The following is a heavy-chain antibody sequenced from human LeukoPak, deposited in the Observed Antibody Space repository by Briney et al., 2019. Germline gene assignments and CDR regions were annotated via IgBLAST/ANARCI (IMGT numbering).Heavy chain of an antibody. CDR2: VNNGGDTI. CDR3: ARGRGKDNTYYSFDV. D-gene: IGHD1-26*01. J-gene: IGHJ3*01. CDR1: GFTFSTYE. V-gene: IGHV3-48*03. Sequence: GGSLRLSCTASGFTFSTYEMNWVRQAPERGLEWLSYVNNGGDTIYYAESVRGRFTISRDNGKNSLYLQMNSLADEDTALYYCARGRGKDNTYYSFDVWGQGTLVTVSS.